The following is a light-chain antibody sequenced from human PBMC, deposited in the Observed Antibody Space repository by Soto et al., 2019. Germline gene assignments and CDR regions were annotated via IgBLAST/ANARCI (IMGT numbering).Light chain of an antibody. Sequence: DLQMTQSPTSLSASVGDRVTITCRASQCIRNFVAWYQQKPGKAPKLLIYAASTLQSGVPSRFSGSGSATDFTLTINSLQPEDVASYSCQKYSSVPVFGPGTKVEIK. CDR3: QKYSSVPV. V-gene: IGKV1-27*01. J-gene: IGKJ3*01. CDR2: AAS. CDR1: QCIRNF.